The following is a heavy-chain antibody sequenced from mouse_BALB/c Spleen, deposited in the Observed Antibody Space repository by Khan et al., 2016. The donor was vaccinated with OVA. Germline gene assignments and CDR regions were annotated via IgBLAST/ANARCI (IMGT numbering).Heavy chain of an antibody. CDR2: LWSDGST. CDR3: ARQPYYHYYIMDC. CDR1: GFSLTDYG. Sequence: QVQLKESGPGLVAPSQSLSLTCTISGFSLTDYGVHWVRQPPGKGLEWLVVLWSDGSTAYNSALKSRLSIIKDNSKSQIFLKMNSLQTDDTAMYYCARQPYYHYYIMDCWGQGTSVTVSS. V-gene: IGHV2-6-1*01. D-gene: IGHD2-10*01. J-gene: IGHJ4*01.